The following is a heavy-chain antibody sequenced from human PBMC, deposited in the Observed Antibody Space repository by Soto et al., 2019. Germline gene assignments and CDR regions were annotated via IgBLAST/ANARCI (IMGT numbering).Heavy chain of an antibody. CDR2: INHSGST. CDR1: GGSFSGYY. Sequence: SETLSLTCAVYGGSFSGYYWSWIRQPPGTGLEWIGEINHSGSTNYNPSLKSRVTISVDTSKNQFSLKLTSVTTADTAVYYCARDKITGLFDYWGQGTLVTVSS. CDR3: ARDKITGLFDY. V-gene: IGHV4-34*01. J-gene: IGHJ4*02. D-gene: IGHD2-8*02.